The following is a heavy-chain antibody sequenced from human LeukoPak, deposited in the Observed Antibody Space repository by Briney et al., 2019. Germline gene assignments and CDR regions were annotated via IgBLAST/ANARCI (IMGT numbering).Heavy chain of an antibody. CDR3: ARDSTAAGTGWFDP. Sequence: GRSLTLSCAASGFTFSSYGMHWVRQAPGKGLEWVAVISYDGSNKYYADSVKGRFTISRDNSKNTLYLQMNSLRPEDTAVYYCARDSTAAGTGWFDPWGQGTLVTVSS. V-gene: IGHV3-30*03. D-gene: IGHD6-13*01. CDR2: ISYDGSNK. J-gene: IGHJ5*02. CDR1: GFTFSSYG.